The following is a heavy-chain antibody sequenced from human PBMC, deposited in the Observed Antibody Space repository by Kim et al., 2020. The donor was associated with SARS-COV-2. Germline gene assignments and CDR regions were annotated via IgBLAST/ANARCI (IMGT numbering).Heavy chain of an antibody. V-gene: IGHV1-2*06. CDR1: GYTFIGYY. D-gene: IGHD3-22*01. CDR2: INPNSGGT. J-gene: IGHJ3*02. Sequence: ASVKVSCKASGYTFIGYYMHWVRQAPGQGLEWMGRINPNSGGTNYAQKFQGRVTMTRDTSITTAYMELSRLRSDDTAMYYCARDVDYYDGSGYYWFDIWGQGTMVSVSS. CDR3: ARDVDYYDGSGYYWFDI.